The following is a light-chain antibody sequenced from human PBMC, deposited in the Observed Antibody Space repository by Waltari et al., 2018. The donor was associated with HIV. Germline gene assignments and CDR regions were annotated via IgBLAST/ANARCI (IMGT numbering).Light chain of an antibody. J-gene: IGLJ1*01. Sequence: QSALTQPASVSGSPGQSITLSCTGTSSDVGSYDYVSWYQQHPGKAPTLMIYDVNNRPSGVSHRFSGSKSATTASLTISGLQAEDEADYYCSSYTTSSTYVFGTGTKVTVL. CDR2: DVN. CDR3: SSYTTSSTYV. CDR1: SSDVGSYDY. V-gene: IGLV2-14*03.